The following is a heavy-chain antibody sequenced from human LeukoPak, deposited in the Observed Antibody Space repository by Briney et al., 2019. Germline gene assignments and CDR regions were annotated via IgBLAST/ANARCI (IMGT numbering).Heavy chain of an antibody. CDR3: ARRVGYSSVFDY. CDR1: GYSFTSYW. V-gene: IGHV5-51*01. J-gene: IGHJ4*02. CDR2: MYPSDSDS. Sequence: GESLKISCKASGYSFTSYWIGWVRQMPGKGLEWMGIMYPSDSDSRYSPSFQGQVTISADKSISTAYLQWSSLKASDTAMYYCARRVGYSSVFDYWGQGTLVTVSS. D-gene: IGHD6-19*01.